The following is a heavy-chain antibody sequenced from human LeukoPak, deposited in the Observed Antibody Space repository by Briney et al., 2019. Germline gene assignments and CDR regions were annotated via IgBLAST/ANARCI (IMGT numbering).Heavy chain of an antibody. D-gene: IGHD4-17*01. CDR1: DGSISSSSYY. CDR3: ARHWGTTVTTIDY. CDR2: IYYSGST. Sequence: PSETLSLTCTVSDGSISSSSYYWGWIRQPPGKGLEWIGSIYYSGSTYYNPSLKSRVTISVDTSKNQFSLKLSSVTAADTAVYYCARHWGTTVTTIDYWGQGTLVTVSS. J-gene: IGHJ4*02. V-gene: IGHV4-39*01.